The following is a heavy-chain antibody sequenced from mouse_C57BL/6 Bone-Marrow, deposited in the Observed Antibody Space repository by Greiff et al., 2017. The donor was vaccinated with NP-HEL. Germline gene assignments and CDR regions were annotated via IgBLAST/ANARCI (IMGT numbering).Heavy chain of an antibody. Sequence: VQLQQSGAELVRPGASVKLSCTASGFNIKDDYMHWVKQRPEQGLEWIGWIYPENGDTEDASKFQGKATITADTSSNTAYLQLSSLTSEDTAVYYCTTGCEGYNFDYWGQGTTLTVSS. V-gene: IGHV14-4*01. CDR2: IYPENGDT. CDR1: GFNIKDDY. J-gene: IGHJ2*01. CDR3: TTGCEGYNFDY. D-gene: IGHD2-2*01.